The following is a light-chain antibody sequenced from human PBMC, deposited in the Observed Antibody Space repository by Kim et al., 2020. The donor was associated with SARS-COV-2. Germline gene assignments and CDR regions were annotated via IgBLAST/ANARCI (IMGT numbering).Light chain of an antibody. V-gene: IGKV2-24*01. CDR1: QSRVCSDDSTY. CDR2: SVS. CDR3: MQTTQFPST. J-gene: IGKJ1*01. Sequence: PASVYSSTMQSRVCSDDSTYLSWLQQRPGQPPRLLIYSVSNRYSGVPDRFSGSGAGTDFTLKISRVEAGDVGVYFCMQTTQFPSTFGQGTKVDIK.